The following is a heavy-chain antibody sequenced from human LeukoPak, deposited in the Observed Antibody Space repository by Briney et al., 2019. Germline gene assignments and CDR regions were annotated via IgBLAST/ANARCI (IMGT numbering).Heavy chain of an antibody. J-gene: IGHJ4*02. D-gene: IGHD6-6*01. Sequence: PGGSLRLSCAASGFTFSSYAMSWVRQAPGKGLEWVSAISGSGGSTYYADSVKGRFTISRDNSKNTLYLQMNSLRAEDTAVYYCAKAPTDTRFEYSSSYYFDYWGQGTLVTVSS. CDR1: GFTFSSYA. V-gene: IGHV3-23*01. CDR2: ISGSGGST. CDR3: AKAPTDTRFEYSSSYYFDY.